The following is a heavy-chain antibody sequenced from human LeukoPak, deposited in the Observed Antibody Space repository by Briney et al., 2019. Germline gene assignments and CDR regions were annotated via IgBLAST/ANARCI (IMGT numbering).Heavy chain of an antibody. CDR1: GYTFTGYY. J-gene: IGHJ4*02. V-gene: IGHV1-2*02. Sequence: GASVKVSCKASGYTFTGYYTHWVRQAPGQGLEWMGWINPNSGGTNYAQKFQGRVTMTRDTSISTAYMELSRLRSDDTAVYYCARDPFHYYGSSGYSDWGQGTLVTVSS. D-gene: IGHD3-22*01. CDR2: INPNSGGT. CDR3: ARDPFHYYGSSGYSD.